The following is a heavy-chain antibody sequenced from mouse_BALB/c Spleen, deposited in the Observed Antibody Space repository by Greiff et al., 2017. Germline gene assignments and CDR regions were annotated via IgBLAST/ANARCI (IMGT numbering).Heavy chain of an antibody. Sequence: VQLQQSGTVLARPGASVKLSCKASGYSFTSYWMHWVKQRPGQGLEWIGAIYPGNSDTSYNQKFKGKAKLTAVTSASTAYLELSSLTNEDSAVYYWTRRGTTVGFDYWGQGTTLTVSS. J-gene: IGHJ2*01. CDR1: GYSFTSYW. D-gene: IGHD1-1*01. V-gene: IGHV1-5*01. CDR2: IYPGNSDT. CDR3: TRRGTTVGFDY.